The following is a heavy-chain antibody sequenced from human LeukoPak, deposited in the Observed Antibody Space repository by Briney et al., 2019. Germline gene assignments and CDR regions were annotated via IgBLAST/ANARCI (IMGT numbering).Heavy chain of an antibody. CDR2: IYTSGST. J-gene: IGHJ3*02. D-gene: IGHD6-19*01. CDR3: ASFSGAFDI. CDR1: GGSISSSSYY. V-gene: IGHV4-61*02. Sequence: SETLSLTCTVSGGSISSSSYYWSWIRQPAGKGLEWIGRIYTSGSTNYNPSLKSRVTMSVDTPKNQFSLKLSSVTAADTAVYYCASFSGAFDIWGQGTRVTVSS.